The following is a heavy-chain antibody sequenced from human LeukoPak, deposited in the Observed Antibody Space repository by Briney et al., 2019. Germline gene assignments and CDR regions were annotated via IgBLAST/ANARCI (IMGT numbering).Heavy chain of an antibody. D-gene: IGHD2-15*01. CDR3: ARGIRCSGGSCYRNTQYYYYYGMDV. CDR1: GDSVSSNSAA. J-gene: IGHJ6*02. CDR2: TYYRSKWYN. V-gene: IGHV6-1*01. Sequence: SQTLSLTCAISGDSVSSNSAAWNWIRQSPSRGLEWLGRTYYRSKWYNDYAVSVKSRITINPDTSKNQFSLQLNSVTPEDTAVYYCARGIRCSGGSCYRNTQYYYYYGMDVWGQGTTVTVSS.